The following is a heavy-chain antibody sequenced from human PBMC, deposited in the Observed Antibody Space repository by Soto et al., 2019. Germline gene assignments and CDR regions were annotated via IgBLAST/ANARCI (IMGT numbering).Heavy chain of an antibody. Sequence: ASVKVSCKASGYTFSDYYIHWVRQAPGQGLEWMGWINPNSGGTKYAPKFQGGVTMTRDTSITTAYMELGRLRSGDTAVYYCAREPATAKPEGVDFWGQGTLVTVSS. CDR1: GYTFSDYY. CDR2: INPNSGGT. V-gene: IGHV1-2*02. D-gene: IGHD1-1*01. J-gene: IGHJ4*02. CDR3: AREPATAKPEGVDF.